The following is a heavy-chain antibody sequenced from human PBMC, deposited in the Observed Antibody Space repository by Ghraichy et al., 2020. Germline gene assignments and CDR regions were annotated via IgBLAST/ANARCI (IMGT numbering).Heavy chain of an antibody. Sequence: GGSLRLSCAGSGFTFSHYAMSWVRQAPGKGLEWVSTISGSAGSTYYADSVKGRFSISRENSKNTLYLQASTLTAEDTAVYFCAKADYGDPWGLDVWGQGTEVTVSS. CDR1: GFTFSHYA. J-gene: IGHJ6*02. D-gene: IGHD4-17*01. CDR3: AKADYGDPWGLDV. V-gene: IGHV3-23*01. CDR2: ISGSAGST.